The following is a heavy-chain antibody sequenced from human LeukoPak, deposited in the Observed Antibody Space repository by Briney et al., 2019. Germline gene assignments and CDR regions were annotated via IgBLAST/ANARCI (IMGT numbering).Heavy chain of an antibody. Sequence: SGGSLRLSCVVSGFTFSESWMSWVRQAPGMGLEWVSVITGSGGNTYYADSVKGRFTISKDNSKNTVYLQMSSLRVDDTAVYYCAKAASSSWPSYYYGMDVWGQGTTVTVSS. V-gene: IGHV3-23*01. CDR1: GFTFSESW. CDR2: ITGSGGNT. CDR3: AKAASSSWPSYYYGMDV. J-gene: IGHJ6*02. D-gene: IGHD6-13*01.